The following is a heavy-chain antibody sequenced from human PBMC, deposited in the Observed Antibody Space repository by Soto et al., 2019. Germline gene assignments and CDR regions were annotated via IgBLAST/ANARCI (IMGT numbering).Heavy chain of an antibody. Sequence: VKFSCKASGYTFTSYGISWVRQAPGQGLEWMGWISAYNGNTNYAQKLQGRVTMTTDTSTSTAYMELRSLRSDDTAVYYCARDYYDSSGWNWFDPWGQGTLVTVSS. J-gene: IGHJ5*02. D-gene: IGHD3-22*01. CDR1: GYTFTSYG. V-gene: IGHV1-18*01. CDR2: ISAYNGNT. CDR3: ARDYYDSSGWNWFDP.